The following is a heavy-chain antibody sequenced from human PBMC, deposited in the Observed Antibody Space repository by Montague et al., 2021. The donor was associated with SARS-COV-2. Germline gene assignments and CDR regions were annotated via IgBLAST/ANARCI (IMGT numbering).Heavy chain of an antibody. V-gene: IGHV3-23*01. CDR3: ARQRAQLGFSYYYYGMDV. CDR1: GFTFTTNG. CDR2: ISGGGGSK. D-gene: IGHD1-1*01. Sequence: SLRLSCPVSGFTFTTNGVNWVRQAPGKGLEWVSSISGGGGSKYYADSVKGRFTISRDTSKNTVYLHMNSLRAEDTAVYHCARQRAQLGFSYYYYGMDVWGQGTAVTVSS. J-gene: IGHJ6*02.